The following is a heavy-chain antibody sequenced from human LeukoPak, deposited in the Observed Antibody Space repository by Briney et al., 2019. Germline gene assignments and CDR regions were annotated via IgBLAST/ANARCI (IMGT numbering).Heavy chain of an antibody. CDR1: GFTFKNCA. J-gene: IGHJ4*02. V-gene: IGHV3-23*01. CDR3: AKDDSMTLDHSDY. Sequence: GGSLRLSCVASGFTFKNCAMSWVRQAPGKGLEWVSGINYSGGHKYYADSVKDRFTISRDSSKNTLSLQMNSLTTEDTAVYYCAKDDSMTLDHSDYWGQGALVTVSS. CDR2: INYSGGHK. D-gene: IGHD4-11*01.